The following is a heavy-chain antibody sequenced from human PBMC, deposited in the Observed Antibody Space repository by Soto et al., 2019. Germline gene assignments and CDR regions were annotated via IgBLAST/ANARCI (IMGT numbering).Heavy chain of an antibody. CDR3: AKGPTVFGAVISFDYYYGMYV. CDR2: ISGSGAGT. Sequence: GGSLRLSCTASGFTFSTSAMSWVRQAPGRGLEWVSGISGSGAGTYYADSVKGRFTISRDNSKNTLYLQMSGLRAEDAAVYYCAKGPTVFGAVISFDYYYGMYVWGQGTPLTVSS. J-gene: IGHJ6*02. D-gene: IGHD3-3*01. CDR1: GFTFSTSA. V-gene: IGHV3-23*01.